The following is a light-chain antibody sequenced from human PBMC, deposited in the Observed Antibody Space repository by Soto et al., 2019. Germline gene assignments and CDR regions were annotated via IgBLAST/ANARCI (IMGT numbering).Light chain of an antibody. CDR3: QHYNSYSEA. V-gene: IGKV1-5*03. J-gene: IGKJ1*01. CDR1: QSISSW. CDR2: KAS. Sequence: DIQLTQSPSTLSASVGDRFTISCRASQSISSWLAWYQQKPGKAPKLLIYKASGLESGVPSRFSGSGSGTEFTLPISSLQHDDFATYYCQHYNSYSEAFGQGTKVDIK.